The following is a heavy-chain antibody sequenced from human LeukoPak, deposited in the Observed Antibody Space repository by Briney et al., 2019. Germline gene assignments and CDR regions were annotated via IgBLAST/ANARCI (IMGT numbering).Heavy chain of an antibody. CDR3: AREIPDYGVAYYYYGMDV. CDR1: SGSISSYY. J-gene: IGHJ6*02. V-gene: IGHV4-4*07. CDR2: IYTSGST. Sequence: SETLSLTCTASSGSISSYYWSWIRQPAGKGLEWIGRIYTSGSTNYNPSLKSRVTMSVDTSKNQFSLKLSSVTAADTAVYYCAREIPDYGVAYYYYGMDVWGQGTTVTVSS. D-gene: IGHD4-17*01.